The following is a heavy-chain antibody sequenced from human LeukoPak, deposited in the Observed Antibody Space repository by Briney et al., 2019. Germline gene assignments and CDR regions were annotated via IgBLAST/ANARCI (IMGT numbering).Heavy chain of an antibody. CDR1: GFPFSSYE. D-gene: IGHD3-16*01. CDR3: AKLRKGDFYDY. Sequence: GGSLRLSCAASGFPFSSYEMNWVRQAPGKGLEWVSYISSSGSTIYYADSVKGRFTISRDNAKNSLYLQMNSLRAEDTAVYYCAKLRKGDFYDYWGQGTLVTVSS. V-gene: IGHV3-48*03. CDR2: ISSSGSTI. J-gene: IGHJ4*02.